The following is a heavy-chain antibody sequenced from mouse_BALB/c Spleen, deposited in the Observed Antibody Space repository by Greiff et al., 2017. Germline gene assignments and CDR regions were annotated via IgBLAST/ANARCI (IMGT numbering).Heavy chain of an antibody. CDR3: ARDEGTLESGDFDY. CDR2: IWAGGST. D-gene: IGHD2-14*01. J-gene: IGHJ2*01. Sequence: VQLVESGPGLVAPSQSLSITCTVSGFSLTSYGVHWVRQPPGKGLEWLGVIWAGGSTNYNSALMSRLSISKDNSKSQVFLKMNSLQTDDTAMYYCARDEGTLESGDFDYWGQGTTLTVSS. CDR1: GFSLTSYG. V-gene: IGHV2-9*02.